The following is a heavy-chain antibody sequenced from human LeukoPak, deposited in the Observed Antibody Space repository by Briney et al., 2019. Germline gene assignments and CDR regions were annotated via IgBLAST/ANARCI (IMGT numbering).Heavy chain of an antibody. Sequence: PSETLSLTCTVSGDSINSGYYSARIRQPPGKGLEWIGSIYHSGSAYSNPSLKSRVTILVDTSKNQFSLRLTSVTAADTAVYYCATTLYYYDSSTYYPDYWGQGTLVTVSS. CDR3: ATTLYYYDSSTYYPDY. V-gene: IGHV4-38-2*02. D-gene: IGHD3-22*01. CDR2: IYHSGSA. J-gene: IGHJ4*02. CDR1: GDSINSGYY.